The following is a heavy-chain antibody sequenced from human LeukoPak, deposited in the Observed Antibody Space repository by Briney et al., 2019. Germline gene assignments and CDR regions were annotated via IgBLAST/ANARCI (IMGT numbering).Heavy chain of an antibody. CDR1: GGSFGGYY. CDR2: INHSGST. V-gene: IGHV4-34*01. D-gene: IGHD2-2*01. Sequence: SETLSLTCAVYGGSFGGYYWSWIRQPPGKGLEWIGEINHSGSTNYNPSLKSRVTISVDTSKNQFSLKLSSVTAADTAVYYCARGRVVVPAANFPFDYWGQGTLVTVSS. CDR3: ARGRVVVPAANFPFDY. J-gene: IGHJ4*02.